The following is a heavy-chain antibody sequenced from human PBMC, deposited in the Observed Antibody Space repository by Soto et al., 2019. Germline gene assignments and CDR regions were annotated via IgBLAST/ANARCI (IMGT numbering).Heavy chain of an antibody. CDR1: GFSFGSYA. CDR3: ARWSYLDY. CDR2: ISGSDGKT. J-gene: IGHJ4*02. D-gene: IGHD3-3*01. V-gene: IGHV3-23*01. Sequence: GGSLRLSCAASGFSFGSYALSWVRQAPGKGLEWVSTISGSDGKTFYADSVKGRFSISRDTSQSTLYLQMNSLRADDTAMYYCARWSYLDYWGQGTRVTVSA.